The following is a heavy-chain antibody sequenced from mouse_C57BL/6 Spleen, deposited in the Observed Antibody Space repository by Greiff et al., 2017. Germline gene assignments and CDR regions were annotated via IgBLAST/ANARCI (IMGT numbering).Heavy chain of an antibody. CDR2: IYPGDGDT. D-gene: IGHD3-3*01. Sequence: QVQLQQSGPELVKPGASVKISCKASGYAFSSSWMNWVKQRPGKGLEWIGRIYPGDGDTNYNGKFKGKATLTADKSSSTAYMQLSSLTSEDSAVYCCASGDHYAMDYWGQGTSVTVSS. CDR1: GYAFSSSW. V-gene: IGHV1-82*01. CDR3: ASGDHYAMDY. J-gene: IGHJ4*01.